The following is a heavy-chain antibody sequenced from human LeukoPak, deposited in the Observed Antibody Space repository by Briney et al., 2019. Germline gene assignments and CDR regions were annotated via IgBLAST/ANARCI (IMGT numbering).Heavy chain of an antibody. J-gene: IGHJ4*02. CDR2: VSSDGNTK. CDR3: VRETYYYDSSGYEVIGNFDY. CDR1: GFSFRNHA. Sequence: GGSLRLSCAASGFSFRNHAIHWARQAPGKGLEWVAVVSSDGNTKFYADSVKGRSFISRDNSKNTLYLEVNSLRAEDTAAYYCVRETYYYDSSGYEVIGNFDYWGQGTLVAVSS. V-gene: IGHV3-30-3*01. D-gene: IGHD3-22*01.